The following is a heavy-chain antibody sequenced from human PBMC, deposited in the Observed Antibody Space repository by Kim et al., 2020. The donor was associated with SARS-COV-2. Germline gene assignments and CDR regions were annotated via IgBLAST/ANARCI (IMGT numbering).Heavy chain of an antibody. CDR1: GGSISSSNW. CDR2: IYHSGST. D-gene: IGHD6-13*01. CDR3: ACGGSSWYFRVDY. Sequence: SETLSLTCAVSGGSISSSNWWSWVRQPPGKGLEWIGEIYHSGSTNYNPSLKSRVTISVDKSKNQFSLKLSSVTAADTAVYYCACGGSSWYFRVDYWGQGTLVTVSS. J-gene: IGHJ4*02. V-gene: IGHV4-4*02.